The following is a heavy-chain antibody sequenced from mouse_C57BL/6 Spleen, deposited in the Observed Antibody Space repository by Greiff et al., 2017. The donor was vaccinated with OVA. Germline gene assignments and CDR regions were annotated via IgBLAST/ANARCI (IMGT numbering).Heavy chain of an antibody. Sequence: VQLQQSGPELVKPGASVKISCKASGYSFTGYYMNWVKQSPEKSLEWIGEINPSTGGTTYNQKFKAKATLTVDKSSSTAYMQLKSLTSEDSAVYYCAWDYFDYWGQGTTLTVSS. CDR1: GYSFTGYY. CDR3: AWDYFDY. J-gene: IGHJ2*01. D-gene: IGHD4-1*01. CDR2: INPSTGGT. V-gene: IGHV1-42*01.